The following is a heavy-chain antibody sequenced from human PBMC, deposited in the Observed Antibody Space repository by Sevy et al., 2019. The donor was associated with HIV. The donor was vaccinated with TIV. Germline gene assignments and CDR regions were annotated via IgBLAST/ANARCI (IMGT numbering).Heavy chain of an antibody. V-gene: IGHV3-48*02. CDR2: ISSSSSTI. CDR3: ARVDTAMVTSYYGMDV. J-gene: IGHJ6*02. D-gene: IGHD5-18*01. Sequence: GGSLRLSCAASGFTFSSYSMNWVRQAPGKGLEWVSYISSSSSTIYYADSVKGRFTISRDNAKNSLYLQMNSLRDEETAVYYCARVDTAMVTSYYGMDVWGQGTTVTVSS. CDR1: GFTFSSYS.